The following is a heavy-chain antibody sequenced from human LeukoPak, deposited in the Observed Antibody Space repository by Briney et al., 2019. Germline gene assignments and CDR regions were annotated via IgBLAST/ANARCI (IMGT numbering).Heavy chain of an antibody. CDR2: LKQDGSDK. Sequence: GGSLTLSCAASGFTFSCFRMSWLRQATGKGLEWVANLKQDGSDKYYVDYVRGRFTISRDNDKNSLYLQMMSLSAEAMVYDYSARDGRKRVTIFGGPRPGCFDIWGQGTMVTVSS. CDR3: ARDGRKRVTIFGGPRPGCFDI. CDR1: GFTFSCFR. D-gene: IGHD3-3*01. V-gene: IGHV3-7*01. J-gene: IGHJ3*02.